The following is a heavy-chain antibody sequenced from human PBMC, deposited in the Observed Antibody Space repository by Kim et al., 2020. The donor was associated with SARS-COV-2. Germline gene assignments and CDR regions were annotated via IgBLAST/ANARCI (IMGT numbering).Heavy chain of an antibody. CDR2: IYTSGST. D-gene: IGHD2-2*01. Sequence: SETLSLTCTVSGGSISSYYWSWIRQTAGKGLEWIGRIYTSGSTNYNPSLKSRVTMSVDTSKNQFSLKLSSVTAADTAVYYCARDQVVVVPAAITDYYYYYMDVWGKGTTVTVSS. J-gene: IGHJ6*03. V-gene: IGHV4-4*07. CDR3: ARDQVVVVPAAITDYYYYYMDV. CDR1: GGSISSYY.